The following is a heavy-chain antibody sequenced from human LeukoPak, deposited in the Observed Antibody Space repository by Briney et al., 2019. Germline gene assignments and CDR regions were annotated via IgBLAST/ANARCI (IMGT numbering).Heavy chain of an antibody. CDR2: INHSEST. Sequence: PSETLSLTCAVYGESFSDYYWSWIRQSPEKGLGWIGEINHSESTNYNPSLKSRVTISVDTSKSQFSLKLNSIIAADTAVYYCARADSWSSIDSWGQGTLVTVSS. J-gene: IGHJ4*02. D-gene: IGHD6-6*01. V-gene: IGHV4-34*01. CDR1: GESFSDYY. CDR3: ARADSWSSIDS.